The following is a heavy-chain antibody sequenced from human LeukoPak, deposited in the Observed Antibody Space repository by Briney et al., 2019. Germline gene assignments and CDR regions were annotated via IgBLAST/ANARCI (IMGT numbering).Heavy chain of an antibody. Sequence: ASVKVSCKASGYTFTNYYIHWVRQAPGQGLEWMGRINPNSGATNYAQNLQGRVTMTTDTSTSTAYMDLRSLTSDDTAVYYCARGGYYGSGSFPDYWGQGTLVTVSS. CDR3: ARGGYYGSGSFPDY. V-gene: IGHV1-18*04. CDR2: INPNSGAT. CDR1: GYTFTNYY. J-gene: IGHJ4*02. D-gene: IGHD3-10*01.